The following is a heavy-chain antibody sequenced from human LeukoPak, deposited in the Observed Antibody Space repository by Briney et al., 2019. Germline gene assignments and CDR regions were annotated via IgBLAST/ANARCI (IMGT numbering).Heavy chain of an antibody. CDR3: AKDRDYYDSAFDP. CDR2: IWYDGSNK. J-gene: IGHJ5*02. D-gene: IGHD3-22*01. CDR1: GFTFSSYG. Sequence: PGGSLRLSCAASGFTFSSYGMHWVRQAPGKGLEWVAVIWYDGSNKYYADSVKGRFTISRDNSKNTLYLQMNSLRAEDTAVYYCAKDRDYYDSAFDPWAREPWSPSPQ. V-gene: IGHV3-33*06.